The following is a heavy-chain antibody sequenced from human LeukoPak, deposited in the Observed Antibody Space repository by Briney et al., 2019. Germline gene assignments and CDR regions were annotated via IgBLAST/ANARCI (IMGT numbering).Heavy chain of an antibody. V-gene: IGHV4-34*01. CDR3: ARDLNMVRGVKAGPPDAFGI. J-gene: IGHJ3*02. Sequence: PSETLSLTCGVYGESFSGYYWSWIRQPPGKGLEWIGEIDHIGGTNYNPSLKSRVTISVDTSNNQFSLKLSSVTAVDTAVYYCARDLNMVRGVKAGPPDAFGIWGQGKMVTVSS. CDR2: IDHIGGT. D-gene: IGHD3-10*01. CDR1: GESFSGYY.